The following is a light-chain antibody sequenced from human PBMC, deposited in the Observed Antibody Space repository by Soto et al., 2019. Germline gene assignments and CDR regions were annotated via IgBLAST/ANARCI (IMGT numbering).Light chain of an antibody. J-gene: IGKJ2*01. CDR2: GAS. Sequence: ENVLTQSPGTLSLSPGERATLSCRASQSISKFYLAWYQQKPGQAPRLLIYGASNRASGIPDRFSGSGSGKAGTLSIGRLEPQDFSVYYCQQYGSSPPYSFGPGTYLEIK. CDR1: QSISKFY. V-gene: IGKV3-20*01. CDR3: QQYGSSPPYS.